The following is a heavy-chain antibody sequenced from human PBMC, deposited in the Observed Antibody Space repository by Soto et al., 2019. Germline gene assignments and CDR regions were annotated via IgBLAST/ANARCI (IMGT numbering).Heavy chain of an antibody. V-gene: IGHV1-69*06. D-gene: IGHD6-19*01. CDR3: ARRNTAGFLRYFDN. Sequence: QVQLVQSGAEVMQPGSSVKVSCKPSGGTLTNFINYPINWVRQSPGQGLEWMEGIVPNIGTVNYAQKFQGRVTMTADKSTGTDYMKLSSLRSDDSALYYCARRNTAGFLRYFDNWGQGTLVTVSS. CDR2: IVPNIGTV. J-gene: IGHJ4*02. CDR1: GGTLTNFINYP.